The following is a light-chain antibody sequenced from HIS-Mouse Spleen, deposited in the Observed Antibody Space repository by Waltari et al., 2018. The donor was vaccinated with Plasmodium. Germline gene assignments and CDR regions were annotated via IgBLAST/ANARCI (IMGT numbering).Light chain of an antibody. CDR1: ALPKTY. Sequence: SYELTQPPSGSVSPGQPDKITCSGDALPKTYAYWYQQKSGQAPVLVIYEERKRPSGIPERFSGSSSGTMATLTISGAQVEDEADYYCYSTDSSGNHRVFGGGTKLTVL. V-gene: IGLV3-10*01. CDR2: EER. J-gene: IGLJ3*02. CDR3: YSTDSSGNHRV.